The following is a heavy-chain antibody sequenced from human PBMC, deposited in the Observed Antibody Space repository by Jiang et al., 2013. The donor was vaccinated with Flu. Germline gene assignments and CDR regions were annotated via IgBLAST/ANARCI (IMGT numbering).Heavy chain of an antibody. CDR3: AREAGYCSGGSCPDYYYYYGMDV. CDR1: GGSISSGGYY. D-gene: IGHD2-15*01. J-gene: IGHJ6*02. Sequence: SGGSISSGGYYWSWIRQHPGKGLEWIGYIYYSGSTYYNPSLKSRVTISVDTSKNQFSLKLSSVTAADTAVYYCAREAGYCSGGSCPDYYYYYGMDVWGQGTTVTVSS. V-gene: IGHV4-31*02. CDR2: IYYSGST.